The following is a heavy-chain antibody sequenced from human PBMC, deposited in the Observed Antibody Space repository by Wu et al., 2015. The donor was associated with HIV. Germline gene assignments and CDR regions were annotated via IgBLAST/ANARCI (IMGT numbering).Heavy chain of an antibody. Sequence: QVQLVQSGPEVKKPGASVEVSCKASGFTFTSFGISWLRRAPGQGLEWMGWISAYNGKINYEQKVQDRVIMTKDPSTSTVYMELRNLRSDDTAVYYCARRPGIEAAGTVDYWGQGTLVIVSS. CDR2: ISAYNGKI. V-gene: IGHV1-18*01. CDR1: GFTFTSFG. CDR3: ARRPGIEAAGTVDY. D-gene: IGHD6-13*01. J-gene: IGHJ4*02.